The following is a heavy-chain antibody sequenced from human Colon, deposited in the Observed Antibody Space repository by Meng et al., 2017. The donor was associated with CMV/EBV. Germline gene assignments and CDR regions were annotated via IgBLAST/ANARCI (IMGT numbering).Heavy chain of an antibody. Sequence: GSLRLSCSVSGGPIKSHGNYWGWIRQPPGKGLEWIGSMYYSGSSYYNPSLESRVSISVDTSTNRFSLNLSSVTAADTAVYYCVRSDWNYGWFDPWGQGTLVTVSS. CDR3: VRSDWNYGWFDP. CDR1: GGPIKSHGNY. J-gene: IGHJ5*02. D-gene: IGHD1-7*01. V-gene: IGHV4-39*07. CDR2: MYYSGSS.